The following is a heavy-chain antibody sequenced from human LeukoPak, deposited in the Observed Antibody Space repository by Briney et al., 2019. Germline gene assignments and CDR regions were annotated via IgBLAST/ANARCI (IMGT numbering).Heavy chain of an antibody. CDR1: GYSISSGYY. CDR2: IYHSGGT. J-gene: IGHJ6*03. Sequence: SETLSLTCTVSGYSISSGYYWGWIRQPPGKGLEWIGSIYHSGGTYYNPSLKSRVTISVDTSKNQFSLKLSSVTAADTAVYYCARNYYDSSGYYYYYYYMDVWGKGTTVIVSS. CDR3: ARNYYDSSGYYYYYYYMDV. V-gene: IGHV4-38-2*02. D-gene: IGHD3-22*01.